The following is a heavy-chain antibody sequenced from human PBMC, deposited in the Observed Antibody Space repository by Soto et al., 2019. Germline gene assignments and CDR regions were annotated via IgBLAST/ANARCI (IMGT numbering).Heavy chain of an antibody. V-gene: IGHV3-53*01. J-gene: IGHJ4*02. CDR2: IYSGGST. D-gene: IGHD6-19*01. CDR3: ARLTGQWLEYFDY. CDR1: GFTVSSNY. Sequence: GGSLRLSCAASGFTVSSNYMSWVRQAPGKGLEWVSVIYSGGSTYYADSVKGRFTISRDNSKNTLYLQMNSLRAEDTAVYCCARLTGQWLEYFDYWGQGTLVTVSS.